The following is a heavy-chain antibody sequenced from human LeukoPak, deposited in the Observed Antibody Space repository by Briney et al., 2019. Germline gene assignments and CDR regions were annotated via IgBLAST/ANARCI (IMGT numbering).Heavy chain of an antibody. Sequence: ASVKVSCKASGYTFTSYDINWVRQATGQGLEWMGWMNPNSGNTGYAQKFQGRVTMTRNTSISTAYMELSSLSSEDTAVYYCARARMLGSSWVFDYWGQGTLVTVSS. D-gene: IGHD6-13*01. J-gene: IGHJ4*02. V-gene: IGHV1-8*01. CDR3: ARARMLGSSWVFDY. CDR2: MNPNSGNT. CDR1: GYTFTSYD.